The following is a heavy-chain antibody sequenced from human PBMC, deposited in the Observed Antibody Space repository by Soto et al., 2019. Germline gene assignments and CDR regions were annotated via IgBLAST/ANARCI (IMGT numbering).Heavy chain of an antibody. Sequence: QVQLQESGPGLVKPSQTLSLTCTVSGGSISSGDYYWSWIRQPPGKGLEWIGYIYYSGSTYYNPSLKSRVTISVETSKNQFSRKVSSVTAADTAVYYCARVIIDGGSYPNDYWGQGTLVTVSS. CDR3: ARVIIDGGSYPNDY. J-gene: IGHJ4*02. CDR1: GGSISSGDYY. D-gene: IGHD1-26*01. CDR2: IYYSGST. V-gene: IGHV4-30-4*01.